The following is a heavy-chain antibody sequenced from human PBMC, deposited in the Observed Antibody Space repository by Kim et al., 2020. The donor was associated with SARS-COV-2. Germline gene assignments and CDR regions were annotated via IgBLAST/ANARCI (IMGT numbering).Heavy chain of an antibody. CDR3: ARGLPRSSGSWFDP. V-gene: IGHV4-34*01. J-gene: IGHJ5*02. CDR1: GGSFSGYY. D-gene: IGHD6-19*01. CDR2: INHSGST. Sequence: SETLSLTCAVYGGSFSGYYWSWIRQPPGKGLEWIGEINHSGSTNYNPSLKSRVTISVDTSKNQFSLKLSSVTAADTAVYYCARGLPRSSGSWFDPWGQGTLVTVSS.